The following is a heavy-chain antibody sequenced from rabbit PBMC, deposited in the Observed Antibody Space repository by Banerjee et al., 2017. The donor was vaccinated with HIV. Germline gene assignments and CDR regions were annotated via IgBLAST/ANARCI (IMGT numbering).Heavy chain of an antibody. Sequence: QEQLVESGGGLVQAEGSLTLTCTASGFSFSNNYWICWVRQAPGKGLEWIACIYTDSSGSSYYASWAKGRFTISKTSSTTVTLQMTSLTAADTATYFCMTYDDFGRYPFNLWGPGTLVTVS. CDR2: IYTDSSGSS. CDR1: GFSFSNNYW. V-gene: IGHV1S45*01. J-gene: IGHJ4*01. CDR3: MTYDDFGRYPFNL. D-gene: IGHD2-1*01.